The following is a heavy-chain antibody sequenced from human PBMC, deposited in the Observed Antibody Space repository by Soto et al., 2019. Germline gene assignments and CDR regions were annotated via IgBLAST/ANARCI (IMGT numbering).Heavy chain of an antibody. D-gene: IGHD5-12*01. Sequence: EVQLVESGGGLVQPGGSLRLSCAASGFTFSSYEMNWVRQAPGKGLEWVSYISSSGSTIYYADSVKGRLTISRDNANNSLYLQMNSLRPEDTAVYYCARGREMATILETYHFDYRGQGTLVTVSS. CDR2: ISSSGSTI. V-gene: IGHV3-48*03. CDR1: GFTFSSYE. J-gene: IGHJ4*02. CDR3: ARGREMATILETYHFDY.